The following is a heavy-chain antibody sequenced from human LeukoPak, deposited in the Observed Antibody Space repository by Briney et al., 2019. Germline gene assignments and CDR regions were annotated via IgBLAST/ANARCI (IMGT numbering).Heavy chain of an antibody. V-gene: IGHV2-70*11. J-gene: IGHJ2*01. CDR3: ARSNWGSHWFFDL. Sequence: SGPALVKPTQTLTLTCTFSGFSLTSSGMCVNWFRQPPGKALEWLARGDWDDGKYYGTSLKTRLAISKDTSKNQVVLTMTNMDPADTATYYCARSNWGSHWFFDLWGRGTLVTVSS. CDR1: GFSLTSSGMC. CDR2: GDWDDGK. D-gene: IGHD7-27*01.